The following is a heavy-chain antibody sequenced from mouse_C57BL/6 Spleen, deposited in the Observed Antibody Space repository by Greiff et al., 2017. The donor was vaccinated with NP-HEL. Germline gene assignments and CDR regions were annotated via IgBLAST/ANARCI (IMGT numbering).Heavy chain of an antibody. V-gene: IGHV5-4*01. CDR2: ISDGGSYT. CDR1: GFTFSSYA. Sequence: EVQVVESGGGLVKPGGSLKLSCAASGFTFSSYAMSWVRQTPEKRLEWVATISDGGSYTYYPDNVKGRFTISRDNAKNNLYLQMSHLKSEDTAMYYCARDGRVGFAYWGQGTLVTVSA. J-gene: IGHJ3*01. CDR3: ARDGRVGFAY.